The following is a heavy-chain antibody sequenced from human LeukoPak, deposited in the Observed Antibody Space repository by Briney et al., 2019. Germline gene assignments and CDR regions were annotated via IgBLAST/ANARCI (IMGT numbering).Heavy chain of an antibody. V-gene: IGHV1-18*01. Sequence: ASVKVSCKASGYTFTSYGISWVRQAPGQGLEWMGWISAYNGNTNYAQKLQGRVTMTTDTSTSTAYMALRSLRSDDTAVYYCARDPDTTWIQLWLEGDYYGMDVWGQGTTVTVSS. CDR3: ARDPDTTWIQLWLEGDYYGMDV. CDR1: GYTFTSYG. D-gene: IGHD5-18*01. CDR2: ISAYNGNT. J-gene: IGHJ6*02.